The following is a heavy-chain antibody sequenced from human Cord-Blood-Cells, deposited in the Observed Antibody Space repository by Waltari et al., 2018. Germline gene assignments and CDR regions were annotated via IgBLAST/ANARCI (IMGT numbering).Heavy chain of an antibody. D-gene: IGHD6-19*01. Sequence: QVQLQQWGAGLLKPSETLSLTCAVYGGSFSGYYWSWIRQPPGKGLEWIGEINHSGSTHDNPSLKRRVTISVDTAKNRFSLKLSSVSAADTAVYYCARRYSSGWYGYWGQGTLVTVSS. CDR3: ARRYSSGWYGY. CDR2: INHSGST. V-gene: IGHV4-34*01. J-gene: IGHJ4*02. CDR1: GGSFSGYY.